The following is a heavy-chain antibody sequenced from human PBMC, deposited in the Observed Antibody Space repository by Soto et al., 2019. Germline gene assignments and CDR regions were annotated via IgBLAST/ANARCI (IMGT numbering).Heavy chain of an antibody. D-gene: IGHD5-18*01. CDR2: ISAYNGNT. V-gene: IGHV1-18*01. Sequence: ASVKVSCKASGYTFSSYGISWVRQAPGQGLEWMGWISAYNGNTNYAQKLQGRVTMTTDTSTSTAYMELRSLRSDDTAVYYCARVRGYSYGFYGMDVWGQGTMVTFSS. CDR3: ARVRGYSYGFYGMDV. J-gene: IGHJ6*02. CDR1: GYTFSSYG.